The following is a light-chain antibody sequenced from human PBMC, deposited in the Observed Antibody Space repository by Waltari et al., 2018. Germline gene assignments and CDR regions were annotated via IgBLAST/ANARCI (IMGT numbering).Light chain of an antibody. J-gene: IGKJ2*01. CDR3: MQGTHWYT. Sequence: VVMTQSPLSLPVTLGQPASISCRSSQSLVHSDGNTYLNWFQQRPGQSPRRLIYKVSTRDSGVPDRFSGSGSGTDFTLKISRVEAEDVGVYYCMQGTHWYTFGQGTKLEIK. CDR1: QSLVHSDGNTY. V-gene: IGKV2-30*02. CDR2: KVS.